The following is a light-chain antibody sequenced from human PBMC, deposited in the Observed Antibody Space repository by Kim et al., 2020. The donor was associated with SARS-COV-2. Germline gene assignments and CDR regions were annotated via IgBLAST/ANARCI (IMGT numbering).Light chain of an antibody. V-gene: IGKV3-15*01. CDR3: QQYNDWPT. J-gene: IGKJ1*01. CDR2: GAF. Sequence: EIVMTQSPATLSVSPGERATLSCRASQSVSSNLAWYQQKPGQAPRLLIYGAFTRATGIPARFSGGGSGSEFTLTISSLQSEDFAVYYCQQYNDWPTFDQGTKVDIK. CDR1: QSVSSN.